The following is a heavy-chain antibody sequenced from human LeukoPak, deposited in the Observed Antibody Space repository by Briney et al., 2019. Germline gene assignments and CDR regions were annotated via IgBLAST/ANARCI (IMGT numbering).Heavy chain of an antibody. CDR3: ARGADY. CDR1: GGSISGYY. V-gene: IGHV4-34*01. CDR2: INHSGST. J-gene: IGHJ4*02. Sequence: SETLSLTGAVYGGSISGYYWSWIRQPPGKELEWIGEINHSGSTNYNPSLKSRVTISVDTSKNQFSLKLSSVTAADTAVYYCARGADYWGQGTLVTVSS.